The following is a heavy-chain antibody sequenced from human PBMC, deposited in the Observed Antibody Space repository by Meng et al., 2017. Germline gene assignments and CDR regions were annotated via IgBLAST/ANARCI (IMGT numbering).Heavy chain of an antibody. CDR3: ARGSYSFDS. CDR2: AYYRSKWYH. V-gene: IGHV6-1*01. Sequence: QIQPQQSGPGLGKPPQTLLLILAISGDSVSSNSAAWNWIRQSPSRGLEWLGRAYYRSKWYHDYAESVKSRISIDPDTSKNQFSLQLRSVTPEDSAVYYCARGSYSFDSWGQRTLVTVSS. J-gene: IGHJ4*02. CDR1: GDSVSSNSAA. D-gene: IGHD1-26*01.